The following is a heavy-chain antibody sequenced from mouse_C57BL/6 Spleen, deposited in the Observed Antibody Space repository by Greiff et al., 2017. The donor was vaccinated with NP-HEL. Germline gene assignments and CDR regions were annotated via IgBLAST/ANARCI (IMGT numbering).Heavy chain of an antibody. Sequence: VQLQQSGPELVKPGASVKISCKASGYSFTGYYMNWVKQSPEKSLEWIGEINPSTGGTTYNQKFKAKATLTVDKSSSTAYMQLKSLTSEDSAVYYCARPLLRPYYFDYWGQGTTLTVSS. D-gene: IGHD1-1*01. CDR3: ARPLLRPYYFDY. CDR2: INPSTGGT. J-gene: IGHJ2*01. CDR1: GYSFTGYY. V-gene: IGHV1-42*01.